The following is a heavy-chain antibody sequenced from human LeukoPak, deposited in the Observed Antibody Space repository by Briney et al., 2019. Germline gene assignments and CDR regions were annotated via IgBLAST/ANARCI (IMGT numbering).Heavy chain of an antibody. V-gene: IGHV3-23*01. CDR2: ISPSGDYI. D-gene: IGHD2-2*01. CDR3: ARQSVVRTTAAAGAFDI. Sequence: GGSLRLSCAASRFTFSSYAMTWVRQAPGKGLEWVSSISPSGDYIYYVDSVKGRFTFSRDNSMNTLYLQMNSLGAEDTAIYYCARQSVVRTTAAAGAFDIWGQGTMVTVSS. J-gene: IGHJ3*02. CDR1: RFTFSSYA.